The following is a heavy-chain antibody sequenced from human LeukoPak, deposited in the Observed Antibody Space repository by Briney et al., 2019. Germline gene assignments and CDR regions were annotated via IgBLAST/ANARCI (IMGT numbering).Heavy chain of an antibody. CDR3: AKEGSSWGYYFNY. CDR2: ISGSGGST. J-gene: IGHJ4*02. Sequence: GGSLRLSCAVSGVTFNYYAMTWVRQAPGKGLEWVSAISGSGGSTDYADSVKGRFTISRDNSKNTLFLQMNSLRAEDTAVYYCAKEGSSWGYYFNYWGQGTLVTVSS. D-gene: IGHD6-13*01. V-gene: IGHV3-23*01. CDR1: GVTFNYYA.